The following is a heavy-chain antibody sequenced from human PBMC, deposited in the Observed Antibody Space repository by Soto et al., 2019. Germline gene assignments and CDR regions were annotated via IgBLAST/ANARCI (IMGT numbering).Heavy chain of an antibody. V-gene: IGHV3-21*01. CDR1: GFSFSSYS. D-gene: IGHD2-15*01. CDR3: ARAPGTPPTDY. CDR2: ISSSSSYI. J-gene: IGHJ4*02. Sequence: SLRLSCAASGFSFSSYSMNWVRQAPGEGLEWVSSISSSSSYIYYADSVKGRFTISRDNARNSLYLQMNSLRAEDTAVYYCARAPGTPPTDYSGQVTLLSVSS.